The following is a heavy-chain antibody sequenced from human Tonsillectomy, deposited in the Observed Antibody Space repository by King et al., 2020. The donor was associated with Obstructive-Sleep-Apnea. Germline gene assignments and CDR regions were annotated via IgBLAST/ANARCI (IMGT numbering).Heavy chain of an antibody. D-gene: IGHD2-15*01. CDR3: ARGQDTAVSDH. V-gene: IGHV4-31*03. CDR1: GGSISSDYY. CDR2: VYYSGIT. Sequence: QLQESGPGLVKPSQTLSLTCTVSGGSISSDYYWSWIRQHPGKGLEWIGYVYYSGITYYNPSLKSRVTISVDTSKNQFSQKLSSVSDADTAVYYCARGQDTAVSDHWGQGTLVTVSS. J-gene: IGHJ4*02.